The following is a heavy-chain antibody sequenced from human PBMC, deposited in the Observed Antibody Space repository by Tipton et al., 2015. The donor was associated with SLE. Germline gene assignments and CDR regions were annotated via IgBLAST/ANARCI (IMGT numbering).Heavy chain of an antibody. CDR2: IYYIGST. D-gene: IGHD7-27*01. J-gene: IGHJ4*02. V-gene: IGHV4-59*08. CDR1: GGSISSYY. Sequence: TLSLTCTVSGGSISSYYCGWIRQPPGNGLEWIGYIYYIGSTDYNPSLKSRVTISVDTSKHQFSLKLNSVTAADTAVYYCARHIWANWGFGYWGQGTLVTVST. CDR3: ARHIWANWGFGY.